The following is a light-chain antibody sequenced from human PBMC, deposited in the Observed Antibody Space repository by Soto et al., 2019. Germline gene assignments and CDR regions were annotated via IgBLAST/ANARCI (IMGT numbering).Light chain of an antibody. J-gene: IGLJ3*02. V-gene: IGLV4-60*02. CDR1: SAHSSYI. CDR2: LERSGSY. CDR3: ETWDSNTRV. Sequence: QSVLTQSSSASASLGSSVKLTCTLSSAHSSYIVAWHQQEPGKAPRYLMKLERSGSYNKRSGVPDRFSGSSSGADRYLTISNLQFEDEADYYCETWDSNTRVFGGGTQLTVL.